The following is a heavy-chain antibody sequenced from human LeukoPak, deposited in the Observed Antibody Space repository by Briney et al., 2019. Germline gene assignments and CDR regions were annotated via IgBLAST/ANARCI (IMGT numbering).Heavy chain of an antibody. CDR3: ARGRQYRPIPGSPSKSHFDY. Sequence: GGSLRLSCAASGFTFDDYGMSWVRQAPGKGLEWVAVISYDGSNRYYADSVKGRLTISRDNSKNMLFLQMNSLRADDTAVYYCARGRQYRPIPGSPSKSHFDYWGQGTLVTVSS. J-gene: IGHJ4*02. D-gene: IGHD5-18*01. CDR1: GFTFDDYG. V-gene: IGHV3-30*03. CDR2: ISYDGSNR.